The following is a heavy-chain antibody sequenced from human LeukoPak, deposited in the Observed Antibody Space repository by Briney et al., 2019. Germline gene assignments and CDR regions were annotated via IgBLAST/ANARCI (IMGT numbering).Heavy chain of an antibody. CDR2: IYHNGDT. CDR3: ARGYSGYDYYFDY. Sequence: SGTLSLTCDVSGGSLTSSNRWSWVRQPPGKGLEWIGEIYHNGDTNYNPSLKSRVTISVDKSKNQFSLKVRSVTAADTAQYYCARGYSGYDYYFDYWGQGTLVTVSS. D-gene: IGHD5-12*01. CDR1: GGSLTSSNR. J-gene: IGHJ4*02. V-gene: IGHV4-4*02.